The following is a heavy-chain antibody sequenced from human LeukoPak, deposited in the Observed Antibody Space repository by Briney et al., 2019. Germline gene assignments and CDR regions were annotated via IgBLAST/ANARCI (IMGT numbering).Heavy chain of an antibody. CDR3: ARARVDYYGSGSYRGQFDP. V-gene: IGHV4-61*02. CDR1: GGSISSGSYY. CDR2: IYTSGST. Sequence: SETLSLTCTVSGGSISSGSYYWSWIRQPAGKGLEWIGRIYTSGSTNYNPSLKSRVTISVDTSKNQFSLKLSSVTAADTAVYYCARARVDYYGSGSYRGQFDPWGQGTLVTVSS. D-gene: IGHD3-10*01. J-gene: IGHJ5*02.